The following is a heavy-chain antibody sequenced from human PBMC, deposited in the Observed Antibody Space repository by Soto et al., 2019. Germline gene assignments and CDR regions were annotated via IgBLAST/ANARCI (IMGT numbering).Heavy chain of an antibody. J-gene: IGHJ6*02. CDR2: IYYSGST. CDR1: GGSISSSSYY. D-gene: IGHD4-4*01. V-gene: IGHV4-39*07. CDR3: ARDGLIYSNYRDYYYYGMDV. Sequence: SETLSLTCTVSGGSISSSSYYWGWIRQPPGKGLEWIGSIYYSGSTYYNPSLKSRVTISVDTSKNQFSLKLSSVTAADTAVYYCARDGLIYSNYRDYYYYGMDVWGQGTTVTVSS.